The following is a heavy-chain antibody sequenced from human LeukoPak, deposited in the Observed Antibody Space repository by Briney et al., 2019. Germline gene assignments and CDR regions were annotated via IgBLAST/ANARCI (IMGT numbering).Heavy chain of an antibody. CDR1: GFTFSSYA. V-gene: IGHV3-23*01. J-gene: IGHJ3*01. CDR3: AKDAYPHCSSVSCFGFDL. Sequence: PGGSLRLSCAASGFTFSSYAMSWVRQAPGKGLEWVSSISVSGDITYYTDSVKGRFTISRDNSNKMLFLQMNSLRAEDTALYYCAKDAYPHCSSVSCFGFDLWGQGTMVTVSS. D-gene: IGHD2-15*01. CDR2: ISVSGDIT.